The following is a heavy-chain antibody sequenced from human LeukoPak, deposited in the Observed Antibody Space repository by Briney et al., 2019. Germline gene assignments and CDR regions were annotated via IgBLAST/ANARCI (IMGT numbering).Heavy chain of an antibody. CDR3: ARSHIVVVTAIRGDYFDY. V-gene: IGHV4-38-2*02. D-gene: IGHD2-21*02. CDR2: IYYSGST. J-gene: IGHJ4*02. CDR1: GYSISSGYY. Sequence: SETLSLTCTVSGYSISSGYYWGWIRPPPGKGLEWIGSIYYSGSTYYNPSLKSRVTISVDTSKNQFSLKLSSVTAADTAVYYCARSHIVVVTAIRGDYFDYWGQGTLVTVSS.